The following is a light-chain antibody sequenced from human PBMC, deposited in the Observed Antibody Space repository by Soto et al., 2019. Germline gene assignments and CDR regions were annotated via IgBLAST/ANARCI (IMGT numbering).Light chain of an antibody. CDR1: SSDVGGYNY. V-gene: IGLV2-14*01. CDR3: SSYTSSIP. Sequence: QSALTQPASVSGSPGQSITISCTGTSSDVGGYNYVSWYQQHPGKAPKLMIYDVSNRPSGVSNRFSGSKSGNTASLTISGLQAEDEADYYCSSYTSSIPFGGGTKLTVL. J-gene: IGLJ2*01. CDR2: DVS.